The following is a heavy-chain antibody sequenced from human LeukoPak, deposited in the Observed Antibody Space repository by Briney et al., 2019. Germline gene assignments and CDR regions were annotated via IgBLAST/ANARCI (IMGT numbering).Heavy chain of an antibody. V-gene: IGHV3-30*18. CDR2: ISYDGSNK. Sequence: PGRSLRLSCAASGFTFSSYGMHWVRQAPGKGLEWVAVISYDGSNKYYADSVKGRFTISRDNSKNTLYLQMNSLGAEDTAVYYCAKDDAPLPRYCSGGSCYYYGMDVWGQGTTVTVSS. J-gene: IGHJ6*02. CDR3: AKDDAPLPRYCSGGSCYYYGMDV. CDR1: GFTFSSYG. D-gene: IGHD2-15*01.